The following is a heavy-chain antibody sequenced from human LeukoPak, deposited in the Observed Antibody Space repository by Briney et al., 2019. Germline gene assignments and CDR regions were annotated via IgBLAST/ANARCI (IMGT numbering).Heavy chain of an antibody. J-gene: IGHJ4*02. Sequence: GGSLRLSCAASGFTFGDAWMSRVRQAPGKGLEWVGRIESKTDGGTTDYAAPVKGRFTISRDDSKNTLYLQTNSLETEDTAVYYCNTDRRWEVGYPDYWGQGILVTVSS. V-gene: IGHV3-15*04. CDR2: IESKTDGGTT. CDR1: GFTFGDAW. D-gene: IGHD1-26*01. CDR3: NTDRRWEVGYPDY.